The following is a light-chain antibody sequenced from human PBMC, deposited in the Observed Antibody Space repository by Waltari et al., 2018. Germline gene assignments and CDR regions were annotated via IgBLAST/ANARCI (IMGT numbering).Light chain of an antibody. Sequence: SYELTQPPSVSVSPGQTARITCSADALPQQYAYWYQQKPGQAPVLVIYKDSERPSGIPERFSGSSSGTTVTLTISGVQAEDEADYYCQSADSSGTRWVFGGGTKLTVL. J-gene: IGLJ3*02. CDR3: QSADSSGTRWV. CDR2: KDS. V-gene: IGLV3-25*03. CDR1: ALPQQY.